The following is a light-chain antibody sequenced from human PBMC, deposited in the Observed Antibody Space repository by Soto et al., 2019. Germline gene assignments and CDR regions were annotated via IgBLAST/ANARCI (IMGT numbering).Light chain of an antibody. V-gene: IGKV1-5*03. CDR1: QSNSTW. J-gene: IGKJ4*01. CDR2: KAS. CDR3: QQYNTYPLT. Sequence: DIQMKQSHYTLSASVGDRVTITCRASQSNSTWLAWYQQKPGKAPKLLIYKASSLEGGVPSRFGGSGSGTLFNITISSLHPDDFASYYGQQYNTYPLTFGGGTTVDIK.